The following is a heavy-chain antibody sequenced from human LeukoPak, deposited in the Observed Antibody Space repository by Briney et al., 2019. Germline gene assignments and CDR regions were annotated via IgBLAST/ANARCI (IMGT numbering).Heavy chain of an antibody. CDR2: IYHSGST. CDR3: ARGGGYCSGGSCYGLGLPSSAPFDP. Sequence: SETLSLTCAVSGGSISSSNWWSGVRQPPGKGREWRGEIYHSGSTNYNPSLKRRVTISVDKSKNQFSLKLSSVPAADTAVYYCARGGGYCSGGSCYGLGLPSSAPFDPWGQGTLVTVSS. J-gene: IGHJ5*02. V-gene: IGHV4-4*02. CDR1: GGSISSSNW. D-gene: IGHD2-15*01.